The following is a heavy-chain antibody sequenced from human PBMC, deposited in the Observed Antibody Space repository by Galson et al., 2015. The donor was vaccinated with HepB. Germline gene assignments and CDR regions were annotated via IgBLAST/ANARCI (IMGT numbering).Heavy chain of an antibody. CDR1: GYTFTSYS. CDR2: ISAYNGNT. J-gene: IGHJ3*02. D-gene: IGHD6-19*01. V-gene: IGHV1-18*04. CDR3: ARDRSSGWSDAFDI. Sequence: SVKVSCKASGYTFTSYSISWVRQAPGQGLEWMGWISAYNGNTNYAQKLQGRVTMTTDTSTSTAYMELRSLRSDDTAVYYCARDRSSGWSDAFDIWGQGTMVTVSS.